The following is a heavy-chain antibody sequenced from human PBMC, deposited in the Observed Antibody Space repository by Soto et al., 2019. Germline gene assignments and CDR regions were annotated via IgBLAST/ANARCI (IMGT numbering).Heavy chain of an antibody. V-gene: IGHV3-30*18. Sequence: QVQLVESGGGGVQPGRSLRLSCAASGFNFSSYGMHWVRQAPGKGLEWVAVISYDGSNKYYADSVKGRFTISRDNSKNTLYLQMNSLRAEDTAVYYCAKGGNGEDYWGQGTLVTVSS. CDR1: GFNFSSYG. CDR3: AKGGNGEDY. D-gene: IGHD4-4*01. CDR2: ISYDGSNK. J-gene: IGHJ4*02.